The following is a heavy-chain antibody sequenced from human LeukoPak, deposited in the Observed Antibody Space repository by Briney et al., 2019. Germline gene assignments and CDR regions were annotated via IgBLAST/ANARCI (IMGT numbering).Heavy chain of an antibody. CDR3: ARDREYYDILTGYHNDY. D-gene: IGHD3-9*01. J-gene: IGHJ4*02. Sequence: GGSLRLSCAASGFTFSSYSMNWVRQAPGKGLEWVSSISSSSSYIYYADSVKGRFTISRDKAKNSLYLQMNSLRAEDTAVYYCARDREYYDILTGYHNDYWGQGTLVTVSS. CDR2: ISSSSSYI. CDR1: GFTFSSYS. V-gene: IGHV3-21*01.